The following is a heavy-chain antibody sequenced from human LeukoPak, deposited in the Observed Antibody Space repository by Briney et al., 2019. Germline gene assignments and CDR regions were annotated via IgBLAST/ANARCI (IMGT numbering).Heavy chain of an antibody. CDR3: ASHSSGWYREAFDI. CDR1: GSSISSYY. D-gene: IGHD6-19*01. J-gene: IGHJ3*02. Sequence: SQTLSLTCTVSGSSISSYYWSWIREPAGKGLEWIGRIYTSGSTNYNPSLKSRVTMSVDTSKNQFSLKLSSVTAADTAVYYCASHSSGWYREAFDIWGQGTMVTVSS. V-gene: IGHV4-4*07. CDR2: IYTSGST.